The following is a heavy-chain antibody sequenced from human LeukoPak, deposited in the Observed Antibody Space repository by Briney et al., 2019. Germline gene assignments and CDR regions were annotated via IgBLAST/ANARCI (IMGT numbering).Heavy chain of an antibody. Sequence: SETLSLTCAVSGYSISSSNWWGWIRQPPGKGLEWIGYIYYSGSTNYNPSLKSRVTMSVDTSKNQFSLKLSSVTALDTAVYYCARRGGAERKGYSDYWGQGTLVTVSS. D-gene: IGHD1-26*01. V-gene: IGHV4-28*06. J-gene: IGHJ4*02. CDR2: IYYSGST. CDR1: GYSISSSNW. CDR3: ARRGGAERKGYSDY.